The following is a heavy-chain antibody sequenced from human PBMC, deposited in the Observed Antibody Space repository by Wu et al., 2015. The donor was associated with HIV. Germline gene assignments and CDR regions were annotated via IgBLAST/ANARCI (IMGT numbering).Heavy chain of an antibody. Sequence: QVQLVQSEAEVKKPGASVKVSCKASGFIFTNKYMHWVRQAPGQGLEWMGVMNPSANKISYAQSFQGRVTMTSDTSTTAVYMELDSLRSEDTAVYYCATRIGGTMEAFNIWGQGTLVTVSS. J-gene: IGHJ3*02. CDR3: ATRIGGTMEAFNI. CDR1: GFIFTNKY. CDR2: MNPSANKI. D-gene: IGHD2/OR15-2a*01. V-gene: IGHV1-46*01.